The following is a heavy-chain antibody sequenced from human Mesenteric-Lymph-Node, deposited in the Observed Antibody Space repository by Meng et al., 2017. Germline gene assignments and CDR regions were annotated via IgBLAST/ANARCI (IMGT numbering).Heavy chain of an antibody. V-gene: IGHV1-8*03. J-gene: IGHJ4*02. CDR2: MNPNSGNT. CDR3: ARGRRGNYGSGSYLYY. Sequence: ASVKVSCKASGYTFTSYGISWVRQAPGQGLEWMGWMNPNSGNTGYAQKFQGRVTITRNTSISTAYMELSSLRSEDTAVYYCARGRRGNYGSGSYLYYWGQGTLVTVSS. CDR1: GYTFTSYG. D-gene: IGHD3-10*01.